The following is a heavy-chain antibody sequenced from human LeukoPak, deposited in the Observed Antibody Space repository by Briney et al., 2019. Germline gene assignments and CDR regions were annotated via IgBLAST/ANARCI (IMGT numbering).Heavy chain of an antibody. J-gene: IGHJ6*03. CDR2: IYTSGST. V-gene: IGHV4-61*02. CDR1: GGSISSGSYY. Sequence: SETLSLTCTVSGGSISSGSYYWCWIRQPAGKRLEWIGRIYTSGSTNYNPSLKSRVTISVDTSKHQFSLKLSSVAAADTAVYYCARAPVEMATIYYYYYMDVWGKGTTVTVSS. CDR3: ARAPVEMATIYYYYYMDV. D-gene: IGHD5-24*01.